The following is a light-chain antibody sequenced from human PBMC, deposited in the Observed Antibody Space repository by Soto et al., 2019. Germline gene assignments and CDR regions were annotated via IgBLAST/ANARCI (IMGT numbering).Light chain of an antibody. V-gene: IGKV3-20*01. CDR1: QSVSSNY. J-gene: IGKJ1*01. CDR3: QQYSDLPRT. Sequence: EIVLTQSPGTLSLSPGERATLSCRASQSVSSNYLAWYQQKPGQAPSLLIYGASSRATGIPDRFSGSGSGTDFTLTISRLEPEDFAVYYCQQYSDLPRTFGQGTRVELK. CDR2: GAS.